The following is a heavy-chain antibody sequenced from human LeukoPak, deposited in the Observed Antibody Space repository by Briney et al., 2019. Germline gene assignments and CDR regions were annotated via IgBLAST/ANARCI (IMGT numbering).Heavy chain of an antibody. V-gene: IGHV3-30*04. CDR1: GFTFTNYA. J-gene: IGHJ5*02. CDR3: ARDNSVGDTAWWFDP. Sequence: PGGSLRLSCAASGFTFTNYAMHWVRQAPGKWLEWVAVISYDGSNKYYADSLKGRFTISRDNSKNTLYLQMNSLKAEDTAVYYCARDNSVGDTAWWFDPWGQGTLVTVSS. D-gene: IGHD1-26*01. CDR2: ISYDGSNK.